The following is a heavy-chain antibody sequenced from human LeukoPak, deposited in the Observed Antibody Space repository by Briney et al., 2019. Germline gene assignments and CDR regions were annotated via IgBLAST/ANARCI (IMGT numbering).Heavy chain of an antibody. J-gene: IGHJ5*02. CDR1: GGSISSSSYY. Sequence: EPSETLSLTCTVSGGSISSSSYYWGWIRQPPGKGLEWIGSIYYSGSTYYNPSLKSRVTISVDTSKNQFSLKLSSVTAADTAVYYCARLSILRYFDWLLFNWFDPWGQGTLVTVSS. CDR2: IYYSGST. V-gene: IGHV4-39*01. D-gene: IGHD3-9*01. CDR3: ARLSILRYFDWLLFNWFDP.